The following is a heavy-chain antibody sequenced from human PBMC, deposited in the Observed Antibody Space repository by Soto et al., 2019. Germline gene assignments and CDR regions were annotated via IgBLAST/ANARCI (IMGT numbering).Heavy chain of an antibody. CDR3: ARGYCSSTSCYEDNWFDP. V-gene: IGHV4-59*01. D-gene: IGHD2-2*01. Sequence: SETLSLPCTVSGGSISSYYWSWIRQPPGKGLEWIGYIYYSGSTNYNPSLKSRVTISVDTSKNQFSLKLSSVTAADTAVYYCARGYCSSTSCYEDNWFDPWGQGTLVTVSS. CDR1: GGSISSYY. J-gene: IGHJ5*02. CDR2: IYYSGST.